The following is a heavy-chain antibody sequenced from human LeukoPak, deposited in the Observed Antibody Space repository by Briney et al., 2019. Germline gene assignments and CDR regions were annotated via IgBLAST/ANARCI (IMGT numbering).Heavy chain of an antibody. CDR1: GFTFSSYA. D-gene: IGHD6-13*01. CDR2: ISGSGGST. V-gene: IGHV3-23*01. Sequence: PGGSLRLSCAASGFTFSSYAMSWVRQAPGKGLEWVSAISGSGGSTYYADSVKGRFTISRDNSKNTLYLQMNSLRAEDTAVYYCAKDRGYSSSWALFDYWGQGTLATVSS. CDR3: AKDRGYSSSWALFDY. J-gene: IGHJ4*02.